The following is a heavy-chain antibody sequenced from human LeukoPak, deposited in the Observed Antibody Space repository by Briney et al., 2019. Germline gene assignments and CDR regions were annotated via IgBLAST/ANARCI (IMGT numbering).Heavy chain of an antibody. CDR1: GFTFSSYA. Sequence: GGSLRLSCAASGFTFSSYAMSWVRQAPGKGLEWVSGISDSGGSTYYADSVKGRFTISRDNSKNTLYLRMNSLRAEDTAVYYCAKDRVKINPIAAAYYFDYWGQGTLVTVSS. J-gene: IGHJ4*02. CDR2: ISDSGGST. CDR3: AKDRVKINPIAAAYYFDY. D-gene: IGHD6-13*01. V-gene: IGHV3-23*01.